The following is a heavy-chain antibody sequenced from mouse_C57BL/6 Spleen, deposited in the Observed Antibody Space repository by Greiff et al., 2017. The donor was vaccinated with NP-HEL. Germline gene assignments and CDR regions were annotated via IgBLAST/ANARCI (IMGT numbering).Heavy chain of an antibody. CDR3: ARERALYYDYSYYFDY. V-gene: IGHV3-6*01. D-gene: IGHD2-4*01. J-gene: IGHJ2*01. Sequence: ESGPGLVKPSQSLSLTCSVTGYSITSGYYWNWIRQFPGNKLEWMGYISYDGSNNYNPSLKNRISITRDTSKNQFFLKLNSVTTEDTATYYCARERALYYDYSYYFDYWGQGTTLTVSS. CDR2: ISYDGSN. CDR1: GYSITSGYY.